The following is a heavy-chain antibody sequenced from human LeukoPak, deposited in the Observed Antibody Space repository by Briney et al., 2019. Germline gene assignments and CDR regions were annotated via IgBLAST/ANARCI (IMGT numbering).Heavy chain of an antibody. Sequence: ASVKVSCKTSGYTFIDYYIHWVRQAPGQGLEWMGRINPNSGDTNYAQKFQGRVTMTRDTSISTAYMELSRLRSDDTAVYYCARDYCSSTSCLFDYWGQGTLVSVSS. D-gene: IGHD2-2*01. CDR1: GYTFIDYY. J-gene: IGHJ4*02. V-gene: IGHV1-2*06. CDR2: INPNSGDT. CDR3: ARDYCSSTSCLFDY.